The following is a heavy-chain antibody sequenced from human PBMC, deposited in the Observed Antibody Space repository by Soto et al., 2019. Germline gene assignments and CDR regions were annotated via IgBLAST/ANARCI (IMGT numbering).Heavy chain of an antibody. D-gene: IGHD1-26*01. V-gene: IGHV1-8*01. CDR1: GYTFTDYG. CDR2: MNTKTGDT. J-gene: IGHJ4*02. Sequence: QVQLVQSGAEVRKPGASVKVSCKASGYTFTDYGINWVRQAAGQGLEWMGWMNTKTGDTVYAQQXXXXXSKXXTTSXXXXXXXLXGLKXDNXXXXXXARGGYSVVGATVYWGQGTLVTV. CDR3: ARGGYSVVGATVY.